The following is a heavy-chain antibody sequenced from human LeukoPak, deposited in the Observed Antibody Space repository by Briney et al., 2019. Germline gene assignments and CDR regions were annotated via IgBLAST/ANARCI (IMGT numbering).Heavy chain of an antibody. CDR2: KRYDGDTT. CDR3: ARSESAWAFDN. CDR1: GFTFSSYG. J-gene: IGHJ4*02. D-gene: IGHD3-3*01. Sequence: GGSLRLSCAASGFTFSSYGMHWVRQAPGKGLKWVAFKRYDGDTTYYADSVKGRFTISRDNSKSTLYLQMNSLRGEDTAVYYCARSESAWAFDNWGQGTLVTVSS. V-gene: IGHV3-30*02.